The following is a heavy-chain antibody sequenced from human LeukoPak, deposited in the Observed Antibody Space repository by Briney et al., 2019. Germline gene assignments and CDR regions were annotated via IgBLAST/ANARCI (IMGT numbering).Heavy chain of an antibody. V-gene: IGHV1-69*13. CDR2: IIPIFGTA. CDR1: GYTFTSYY. CDR3: ARDLAPLAARPDAFDI. D-gene: IGHD6-6*01. J-gene: IGHJ3*02. Sequence: GASVKVSCKASGYTFTSYYMHWVRQAPGQGLEWMGGIIPIFGTANYAQKFQGRVTITADESTSTAYMELSSLRSEDTALYYCARDLAPLAARPDAFDIWGQGTMVTVSS.